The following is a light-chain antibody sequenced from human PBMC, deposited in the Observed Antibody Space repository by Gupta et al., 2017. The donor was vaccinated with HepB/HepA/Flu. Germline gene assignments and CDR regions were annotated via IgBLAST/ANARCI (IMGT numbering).Light chain of an antibody. CDR2: ETN. CDR1: NSNIGHNA. J-gene: IGLJ2*01. Sequence: QAVSTWPHPPSGPPAPRVTISCSGSNSNIGHNAVNWYQHLPGSAPKLLSYETNHRPSGVPDRFSDSKSGTSASLGITGLQSGDEADYYCATWDDSLSGSVFGGGTKFTVL. V-gene: IGLV1-44*01. CDR3: ATWDDSLSGSV.